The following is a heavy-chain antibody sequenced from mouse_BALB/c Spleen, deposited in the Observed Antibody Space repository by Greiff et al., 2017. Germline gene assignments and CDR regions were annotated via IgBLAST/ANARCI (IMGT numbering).Heavy chain of an antibody. CDR2: ISDGGSYT. J-gene: IGHJ4*01. V-gene: IGHV5-4*02. CDR1: GFTFSDYY. D-gene: IGHD1-1*01. CDR3: ARGYYVGAMDY. Sequence: EVMLVESGGGLVKPGGSLKLSCAASGFTFSDYYMYWVRQTPEKRLEWVATISDGGSYTYYPDSVKGRFTISRDNAKNNLYLQMSSLKSEDTAMYYCARGYYVGAMDYWGQGTSVTVSS.